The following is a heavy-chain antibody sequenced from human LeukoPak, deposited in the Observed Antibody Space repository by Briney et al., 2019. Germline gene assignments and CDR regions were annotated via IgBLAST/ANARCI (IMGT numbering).Heavy chain of an antibody. J-gene: IGHJ4*02. CDR3: ARHKLPIAY. CDR1: GGFISSSSYY. Sequence: SETLSLTCTVSGGFISSSSYYWGWIRQPPGKGLEWIGSLYYNGNTYYIPSLKSRVTISVDTYKAQFALNLTAVRAADTAVYCYARHKLPIAYWGQGTLVTVFS. D-gene: IGHD6-6*01. CDR2: LYYNGNT. V-gene: IGHV4-39*01.